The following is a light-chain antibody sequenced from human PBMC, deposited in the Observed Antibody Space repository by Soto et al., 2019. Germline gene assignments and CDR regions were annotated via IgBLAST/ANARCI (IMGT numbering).Light chain of an antibody. CDR1: NSNIGAGYD. CDR2: GNS. V-gene: IGLV1-40*01. Sequence: QSVLTQPPSVSGAPGQRVTISCTGSNSNIGAGYDVHWYQQLPGTAPKLLIYGNSNRPSGVPDRFSGSKSVTSASLAITGLQAEDEADYYCAAWADNLNGPRYVFGTGTKVTV. J-gene: IGLJ1*01. CDR3: AAWADNLNGPRYV.